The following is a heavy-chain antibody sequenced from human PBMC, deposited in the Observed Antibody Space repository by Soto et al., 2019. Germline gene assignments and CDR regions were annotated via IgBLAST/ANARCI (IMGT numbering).Heavy chain of an antibody. D-gene: IGHD2-2*01. CDR3: AKDLGYCSSTSCSDY. Sequence: GGSLRLSCAASGFTVSSYGMPWVRQAPGKGLEWVAVISYDGSNKYYADSVKGRFTISRDNSKNTLYLQMNSLRAEDTAVYYCAKDLGYCSSTSCSDYWGQGTLVTVSS. CDR1: GFTVSSYG. CDR2: ISYDGSNK. V-gene: IGHV3-30*18. J-gene: IGHJ4*02.